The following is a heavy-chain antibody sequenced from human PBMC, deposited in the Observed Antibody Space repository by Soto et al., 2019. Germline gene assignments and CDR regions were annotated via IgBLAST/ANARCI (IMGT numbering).Heavy chain of an antibody. CDR2: ITYNGDNT. CDR3: ARYIRGPTVFYFDF. D-gene: IGHD5-18*01. J-gene: IGHJ4*02. Sequence: GGSLRLSCAASGFTFSSYAMTWARQAPGKGLEWVSGITYNGDNTYYADSVKGRFTISRDNSKDTVHLQMNSLRAEDTAVYYCARYIRGPTVFYFDFWGPGVLVTAP. CDR1: GFTFSSYA. V-gene: IGHV3-23*01.